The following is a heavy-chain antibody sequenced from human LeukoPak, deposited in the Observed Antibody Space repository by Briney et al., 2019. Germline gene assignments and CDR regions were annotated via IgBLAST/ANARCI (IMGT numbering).Heavy chain of an antibody. D-gene: IGHD6-6*01. J-gene: IGHJ5*02. CDR2: MNPNSGNT. Sequence: ASVKVSCKASGYTFTSYDINWVRQATGQGREWMGWMNPNSGNTGYAQKFQGRATMTRNTSISTAYMELSCLKSEDTAVYYCARSQTTASRLIRSRGFDPWGQGTLVTVSS. CDR1: GYTFTSYD. CDR3: ARSQTTASRLIRSRGFDP. V-gene: IGHV1-8*01.